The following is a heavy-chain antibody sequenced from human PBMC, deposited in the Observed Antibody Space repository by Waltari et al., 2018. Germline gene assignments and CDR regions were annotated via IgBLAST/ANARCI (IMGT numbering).Heavy chain of an antibody. Sequence: QLVQSGAAVKKPGASVKVSCKVSGYTVTDLSMHWVRQATGTGLEWMGAVGPDDDKTIYAQKFQGTVTMTEDTSTDTAYMELSSLRAEDTAVYYCATAGIRRQYYYYGMDVWGQGTTVTVSS. V-gene: IGHV1-24*01. CDR2: VGPDDDKT. J-gene: IGHJ6*02. D-gene: IGHD3-10*01. CDR3: ATAGIRRQYYYYGMDV. CDR1: GYTVTDLS.